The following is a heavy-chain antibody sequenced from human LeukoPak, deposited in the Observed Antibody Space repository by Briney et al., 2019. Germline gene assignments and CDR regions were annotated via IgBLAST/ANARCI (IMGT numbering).Heavy chain of an antibody. V-gene: IGHV3-7*03. D-gene: IGHD2-15*01. CDR2: IKEDGSAK. CDR1: GFIFSSYD. CDR3: AKVGGGRKSGWYFDY. J-gene: IGHJ4*02. Sequence: GGSLRLSCAASGFIFSSYDMHWVRQAPGKGLEWVANIKEDGSAKYYVDSIKGRFTISRDNSKNSLYLQMNSLRTEDTALYYCAKVGGGRKSGWYFDYWGQGTLVTVSS.